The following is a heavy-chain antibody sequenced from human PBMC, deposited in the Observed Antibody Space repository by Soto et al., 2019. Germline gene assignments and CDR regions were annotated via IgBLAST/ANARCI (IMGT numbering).Heavy chain of an antibody. CDR1: RDTFSSSG. D-gene: IGHD5-18*01. Sequence: QVQLEQSGAEMKKPGSSVKVSCKASRDTFSSSGFSWVRRAPGQGLEWMGGFIPIFGTANYAPNFQGRVSITADESTGMVYMDLSSLRSDDTAVYYCAWSGYSYGPIFDWGQGTLVSVSS. CDR2: FIPIFGTA. J-gene: IGHJ4*02. CDR3: AWSGYSYGPIFD. V-gene: IGHV1-69*01.